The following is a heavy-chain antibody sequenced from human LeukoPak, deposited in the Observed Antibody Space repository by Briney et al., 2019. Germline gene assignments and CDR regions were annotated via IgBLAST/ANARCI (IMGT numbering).Heavy chain of an antibody. CDR3: ASTRVELSGWFDP. CDR1: GFTFSSYG. V-gene: IGHV3-30*02. CDR2: IRYDGSNK. J-gene: IGHJ5*02. D-gene: IGHD2/OR15-2a*01. Sequence: PGGSLRLSCAASGFTFSSYGMHWVRQAPGKGLEWVAFIRYDGSNKYYADSVKGRFTISRDNSKNTLYLQMNSLRAEDTAVYYCASTRVELSGWFDPWGQGTLVTVSS.